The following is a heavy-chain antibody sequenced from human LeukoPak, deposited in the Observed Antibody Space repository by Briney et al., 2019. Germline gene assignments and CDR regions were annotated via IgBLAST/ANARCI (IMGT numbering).Heavy chain of an antibody. V-gene: IGHV3-74*01. CDR3: VSTYYYDSIDY. CDR1: GFTFSTYW. CDR2: INADVSST. J-gene: IGHJ4*02. D-gene: IGHD3-22*01. Sequence: PGGSLRLSCAASGFTFSTYWMHWVRQAPGKGLVWVSRINADVSSTSYAASVKGRFTISRDNAKNTLYLQMNSLRAEDTAVYYCVSTYYYDSIDYWGQGTLVTVSS.